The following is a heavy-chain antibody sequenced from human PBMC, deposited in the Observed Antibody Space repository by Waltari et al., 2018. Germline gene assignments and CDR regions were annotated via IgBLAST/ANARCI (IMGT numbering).Heavy chain of an antibody. CDR1: GEPISDDVSRWTY. CDR2: IYSSGAV. D-gene: IGHD1-7*01. V-gene: IGHV4-61*02. CDR3: ANRGVGNYFKYFRL. J-gene: IGHJ1*01. Sequence: QVQLQESGPGLVKPTHTLSLTCTVSGEPISDDVSRWTYWTWIRQSAGKGLEWIGHIYSSGAVDYNPALRSRVTISRATPKSHFTLKLTSVTAADTAVYYCANRGVGNYFKYFRLWSPGTLVTVSS.